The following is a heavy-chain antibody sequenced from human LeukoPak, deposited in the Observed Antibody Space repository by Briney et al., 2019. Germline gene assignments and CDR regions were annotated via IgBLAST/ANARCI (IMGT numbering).Heavy chain of an antibody. J-gene: IGHJ4*02. CDR2: IYYSGST. D-gene: IGHD2-2*01. V-gene: IGHV4-59*01. Sequence: SETLSLTCTVSGGSISGYYWSWIRQPPGKGLEWSGYIYYSGSTNYNPSLTSRVTISVDTSKNHFSLKLSSVTAADTAVYYCASGVGAFDYWGQGTLVTVSS. CDR1: GGSISGYY. CDR3: ASGVGAFDY.